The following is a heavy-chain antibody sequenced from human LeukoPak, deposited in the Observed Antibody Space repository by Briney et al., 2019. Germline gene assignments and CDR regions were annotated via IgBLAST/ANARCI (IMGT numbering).Heavy chain of an antibody. CDR3: ACSSTNYYYHGMDV. Sequence: PSETLSLTCAVYGGSFSGYYWSWIRQPPGKGLEWIGEINHSGSTNYNPSLKSRVTISVDTSKNQFSLKLSSVTAADTAVYYCACSSTNYYYHGMDVWGQGTTVTVSS. V-gene: IGHV4-34*01. D-gene: IGHD2-2*01. J-gene: IGHJ6*02. CDR1: GGSFSGYY. CDR2: INHSGST.